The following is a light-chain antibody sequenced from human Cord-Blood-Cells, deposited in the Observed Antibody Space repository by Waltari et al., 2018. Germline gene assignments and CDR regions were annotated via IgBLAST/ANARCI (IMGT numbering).Light chain of an antibody. Sequence: QSALTQPASVSGSPGQSITISCTGTSSDGGCYTYVSWYQQHPGKAPKLMIYDVSNRPSGVSNRFSGSKSGNTASLTISGLQAEDEADYYCSSYTSSSTVVFGGGTKLTVL. V-gene: IGLV2-14*01. J-gene: IGLJ2*01. CDR2: DVS. CDR3: SSYTSSSTVV. CDR1: SSDGGCYTY.